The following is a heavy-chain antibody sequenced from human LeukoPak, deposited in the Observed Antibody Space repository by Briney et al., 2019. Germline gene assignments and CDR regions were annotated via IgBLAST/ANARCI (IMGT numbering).Heavy chain of an antibody. V-gene: IGHV3-23*01. J-gene: IGHJ4*02. CDR1: GFTFSSYA. D-gene: IGHD3-22*01. CDR2: ISGSGGST. Sequence: GGSQRLSCAASGFTFSSYAMSWVRQAPGKGLEWVSAISGSGGSTHYADSVKGRFTISRDNSRNTLYLQMNSLRAEDTAVHYCAKGYDSTGDWGQGTLVTVSS. CDR3: AKGYDSTGD.